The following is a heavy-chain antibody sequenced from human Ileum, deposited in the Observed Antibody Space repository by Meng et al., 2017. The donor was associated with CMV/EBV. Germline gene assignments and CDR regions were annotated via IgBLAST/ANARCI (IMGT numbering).Heavy chain of an antibody. CDR3: AHSHHQFYGSGSYYFDY. CDR2: IYWDDDK. D-gene: IGHD3-10*01. V-gene: IGHV2-5*02. J-gene: IGHJ4*02. CDR1: FSLSTSGVG. Sequence: FSLSTSGVGVGWIRQPPGKALEWLALIYWDDDKRYSPSLKSRFSITKDTSKNQVVLTMTNMDPVDTATYYCAHSHHQFYGSGSYYFDYWGQGTLVTVSS.